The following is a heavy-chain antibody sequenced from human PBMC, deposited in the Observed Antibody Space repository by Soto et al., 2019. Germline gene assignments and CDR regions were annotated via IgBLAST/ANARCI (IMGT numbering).Heavy chain of an antibody. CDR1: GFIFTTCG. V-gene: IGHV3-23*01. CDR3: ARTGQIDY. CDR2: INSGGDNT. J-gene: IGHJ4*02. Sequence: GGSLRLSSTASGFIFTTCGMRWVRQAPGKGLEWVSSINSGGDNTYYADSVKGRFTISRDNSKNTVYLQMNDLRAEDAALYYCARTGQIDYWGQGALVTVSS. D-gene: IGHD7-27*01.